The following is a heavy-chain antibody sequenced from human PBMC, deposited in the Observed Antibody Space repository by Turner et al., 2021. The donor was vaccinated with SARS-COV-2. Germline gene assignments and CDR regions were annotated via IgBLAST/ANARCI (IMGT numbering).Heavy chain of an antibody. CDR2: RIPIFGTA. D-gene: IGHD3-22*01. J-gene: IGHJ5*02. CDR3: ARARGVDYYDSSGQRFDP. Sequence: QVHLVQSGADVQKPGSSVKVSCKASGGTFSSYAISWVRQAPGQGLEWMGGRIPIFGTANYAQKVQGRVTITADEATRTAYMELSSLRYEDTAVYYCARARGVDYYDSSGQRFDPWGQGTLVTVSS. CDR1: GGTFSSYA. V-gene: IGHV1-69*01.